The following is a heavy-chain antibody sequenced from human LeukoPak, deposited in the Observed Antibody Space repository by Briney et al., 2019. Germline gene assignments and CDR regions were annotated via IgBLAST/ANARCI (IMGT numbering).Heavy chain of an antibody. CDR2: INPSGGST. CDR1: GYTFTSYY. J-gene: IGHJ4*02. V-gene: IGHV1-46*01. Sequence: ASVKVSCKASGYTFTSYYMHWVRQAPGQGLEWMGIINPSGGSTSYAQKFQGRGTMTGDTSTSTVYMELRGLRSQDTAVYYCARDFTYYYDSSGYYYGYWGQGTLVTVSS. CDR3: ARDFTYYYDSSGYYYGY. D-gene: IGHD3-22*01.